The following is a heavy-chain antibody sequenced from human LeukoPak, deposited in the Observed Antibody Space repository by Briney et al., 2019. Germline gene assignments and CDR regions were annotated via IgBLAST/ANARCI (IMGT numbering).Heavy chain of an antibody. D-gene: IGHD6-13*01. Sequence: ASVKVSCKAYGFTFTNYHMHWVRQAPGQGLEWVGLIRGTGDSPDYAQKFQGRVTVTCDTSTNTAYLELWSLKLEDTAVYYCARAPAGTLDFWGQGTLVTVSS. CDR3: ARAPAGTLDF. J-gene: IGHJ4*02. CDR1: GFTFTNYH. CDR2: IRGTGDSP. V-gene: IGHV1-46*01.